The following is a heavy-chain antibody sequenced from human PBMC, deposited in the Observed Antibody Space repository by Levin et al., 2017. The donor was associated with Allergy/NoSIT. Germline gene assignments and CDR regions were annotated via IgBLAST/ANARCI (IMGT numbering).Heavy chain of an antibody. CDR3: AREKDNFGVNFDS. V-gene: IGHV4-61*02. Sequence: SQTLSLTCSVSGGSISSTSYYWSWVRQPAGKGLEWIGRMSTRGSTNYNPSLKSRVTLSLDASENQFSLNLSSVTAADTAVYFCAREKDNFGVNFDSWGQGTLVTVSS. J-gene: IGHJ4*02. CDR1: GGSISSTSYY. CDR2: MSTRGST. D-gene: IGHD4/OR15-4a*01.